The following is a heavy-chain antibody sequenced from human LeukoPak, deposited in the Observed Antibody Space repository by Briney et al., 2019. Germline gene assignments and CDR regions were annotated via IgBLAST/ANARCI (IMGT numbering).Heavy chain of an antibody. D-gene: IGHD6-19*01. CDR3: ARQRSSGLRVEDY. J-gene: IGHJ4*02. V-gene: IGHV4-34*01. CDR2: INHSGST. Sequence: SETLSLTCAVYGGSFSGYYWSWIRQPPGKGLEWIGEINHSGSTNYNPSLKSRVTIPVDTSKNQFSLKLSSVTAADTAVYYCARQRSSGLRVEDYWGQGTLVTVSS. CDR1: GGSFSGYY.